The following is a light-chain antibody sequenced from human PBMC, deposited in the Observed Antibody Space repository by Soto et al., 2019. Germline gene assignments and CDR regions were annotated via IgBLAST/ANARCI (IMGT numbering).Light chain of an antibody. CDR3: SSYTSSSTYV. Sequence: QSVLTQPASVSWSPGQSITISCTGTSSDVGGYNYVSWYQQHPGKAPKLMIYEVSNRPSGVSNRFSGSKSGNTASLTISGLQAEDEADYYCSSYTSSSTYVFRTGTKVTVL. CDR2: EVS. J-gene: IGLJ1*01. CDR1: SSDVGGYNY. V-gene: IGLV2-14*01.